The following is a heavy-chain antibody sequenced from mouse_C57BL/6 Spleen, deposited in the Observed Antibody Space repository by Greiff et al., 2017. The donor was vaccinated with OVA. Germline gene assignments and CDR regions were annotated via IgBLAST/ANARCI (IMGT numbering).Heavy chain of an antibody. CDR2: INPNNGGT. D-gene: IGHD1-1*01. Sequence: EVQLHQSGPELVKPGASVKISCKASGYTFTDYYMNWVKQSHGKSLEWIGDINPNNGGTSYNQKFKGKATLTVDKSSSTAYMERRSLTSEDSAVYYCARWITTVVAKWYFDVWGTGTTVTVSS. J-gene: IGHJ1*03. CDR1: GYTFTDYY. V-gene: IGHV1-26*01. CDR3: ARWITTVVAKWYFDV.